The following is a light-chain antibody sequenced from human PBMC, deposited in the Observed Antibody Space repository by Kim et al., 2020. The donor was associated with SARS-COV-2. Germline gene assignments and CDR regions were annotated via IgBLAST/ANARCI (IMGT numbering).Light chain of an antibody. CDR2: GKD. J-gene: IGLJ2*01. CDR3: KSRDSRGTVV. Sequence: SSELTQDPAVSVALGQTVRITCQGDSLRKYYATWYQQKARQAPVLVFYGKDKRPSGVPDRFPGSTSGNTASSTITGAQAADEADYYCKSRDSRGTVVFGGGTQLTVL. V-gene: IGLV3-19*01. CDR1: SLRKYY.